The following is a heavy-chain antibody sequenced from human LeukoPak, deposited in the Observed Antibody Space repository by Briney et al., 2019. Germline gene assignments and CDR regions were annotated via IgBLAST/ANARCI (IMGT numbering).Heavy chain of an antibody. D-gene: IGHD2-8*01. CDR3: ARARAGVYMDV. Sequence: GGSLRLSCAASGFTFSSYSMNWVRQAPGKGLEWVSYISFSSSPIYYADSVKGRFTISRDNAKNSLYLQMNSLRAEDTAIYYCARARAGVYMDVWGKGTTVTVSS. CDR2: ISFSSSPI. J-gene: IGHJ6*03. CDR1: GFTFSSYS. V-gene: IGHV3-48*04.